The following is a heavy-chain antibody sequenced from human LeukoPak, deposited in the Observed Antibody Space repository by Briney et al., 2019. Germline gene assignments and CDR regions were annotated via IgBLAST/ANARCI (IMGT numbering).Heavy chain of an antibody. D-gene: IGHD5-18*01. V-gene: IGHV3-13*01. Sequence: GGSLRLSCAASGFTFSSYDMHWVRQATGKGLEWVSAIGTAGDTYYPGSVKGRFTISRENAKNSLYHQMNSLRAGDTAVYYCARVLYSYGSYAFDIWGQGTMVTVSS. J-gene: IGHJ3*02. CDR2: IGTAGDT. CDR1: GFTFSSYD. CDR3: ARVLYSYGSYAFDI.